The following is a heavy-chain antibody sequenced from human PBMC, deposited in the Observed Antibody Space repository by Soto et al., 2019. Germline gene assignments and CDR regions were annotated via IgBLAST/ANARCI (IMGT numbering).Heavy chain of an antibody. CDR3: ARDLADILTGLVGYYGMDV. V-gene: IGHV3-23*01. D-gene: IGHD3-9*01. CDR2: ISGSGGST. CDR1: GFPFRRYA. Sequence: GGSLRLSCAASGFPFRRYAMSWVRTAPGKGLEWVPAISGSGGSTYYADSVKGRFTISRDNSKNTLYLQMNSLRAEDTAVYYGARDLADILTGLVGYYGMDVWGQGTTVTVSS. J-gene: IGHJ6*02.